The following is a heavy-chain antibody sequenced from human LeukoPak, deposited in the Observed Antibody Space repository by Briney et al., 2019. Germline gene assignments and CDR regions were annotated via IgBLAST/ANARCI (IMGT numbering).Heavy chain of an antibody. D-gene: IGHD6-13*01. Sequence: GGSLRLSCAASGFTVSSNYMSWVRQAPGKGLEWVSVIYSGGSTYYADSVKGRFTISRDNSKNTLYLQMNSLRAEDTAVYYCAKGLTAAAAGIIGYYFDYWGQGTLVTVSS. V-gene: IGHV3-66*01. J-gene: IGHJ4*02. CDR3: AKGLTAAAAGIIGYYFDY. CDR2: IYSGGST. CDR1: GFTVSSNY.